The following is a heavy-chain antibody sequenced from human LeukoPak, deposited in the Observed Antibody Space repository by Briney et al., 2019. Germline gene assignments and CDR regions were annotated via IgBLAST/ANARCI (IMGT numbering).Heavy chain of an antibody. CDR1: GFTFSNAW. CDR3: TTLGSITTAAMGGY. J-gene: IGHJ4*02. D-gene: IGHD2-2*01. Sequence: GGSLRLSCAASGFTFSNAWMHWVRQAPGKGLEWVGRITSKAHGGTTDYAAPVKGRFTISRDDSKNTLYLQMNSLKTEDTAFYYCTTLGSITTAAMGGYWGQGTLVTVSS. V-gene: IGHV3-15*01. CDR2: ITSKAHGGTT.